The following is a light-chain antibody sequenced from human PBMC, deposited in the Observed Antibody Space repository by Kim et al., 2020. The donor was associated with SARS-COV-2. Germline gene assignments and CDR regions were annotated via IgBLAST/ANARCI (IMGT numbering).Light chain of an antibody. V-gene: IGLV2-14*03. CDR2: DVS. CDR3: SSYTSSSTLV. J-gene: IGLJ3*02. Sequence: QSALTQPASVSGSPGQSITISCTGTSSDVGGYNYVSWYQQHPGKAPKLMICDVSNRPSGVSNRFSGSKSGNTASLTISGLQPEDEADYYCSSYTSSSTLVFGGGTKLTVL. CDR1: SSDVGGYNY.